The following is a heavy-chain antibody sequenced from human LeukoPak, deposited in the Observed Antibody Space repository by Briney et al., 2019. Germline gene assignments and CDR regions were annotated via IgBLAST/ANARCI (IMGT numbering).Heavy chain of an antibody. CDR3: AKMIVVVTGYFQH. D-gene: IGHD3-22*01. CDR1: GFTFSSYA. CDR2: ISGSGGST. V-gene: IGHV3-23*01. Sequence: PGGSLRLSCAASGFTFSSYAMSWVRQAPGKGLEWVSAISGSGGSTYYADPVKGRFTISRDNSKNTLYLQMNSLRAEDTAVYYCAKMIVVVTGYFQHWGQGTLVTVSS. J-gene: IGHJ1*01.